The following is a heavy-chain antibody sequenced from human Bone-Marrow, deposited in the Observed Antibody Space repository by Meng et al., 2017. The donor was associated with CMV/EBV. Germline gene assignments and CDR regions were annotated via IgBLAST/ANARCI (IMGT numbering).Heavy chain of an antibody. D-gene: IGHD2-2*01. J-gene: IGHJ4*02. V-gene: IGHV1-8*03. Sequence: ASVKVSCKASGYTFTSYYMHWVRQAPGQGLEWMGWMNPNSGNTGYAQKFQGRVTITRNTSISTAYMELSSLRSEDTAVYYCARGDQLANFDYWGQGTLVTVSS. CDR3: ARGDQLANFDY. CDR1: GYTFTSYY. CDR2: MNPNSGNT.